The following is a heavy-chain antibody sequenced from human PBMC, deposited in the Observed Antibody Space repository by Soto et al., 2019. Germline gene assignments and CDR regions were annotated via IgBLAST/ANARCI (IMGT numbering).Heavy chain of an antibody. Sequence: SENPALTCSVSGDSINSGDYYWTWMRQAPGKGLQWVGHVYFSGSTNYNPSLKSRVTISLDTSKNQVSLKLRSVTAGDTAVYYCARVPVDTYMIYWSDPWVQVSLVP. D-gene: IGHD5-18*01. CDR1: GDSINSGDYY. CDR2: VYFSGST. CDR3: ARVPVDTYMIYWSDP. J-gene: IGHJ5*02. V-gene: IGHV4-61*08.